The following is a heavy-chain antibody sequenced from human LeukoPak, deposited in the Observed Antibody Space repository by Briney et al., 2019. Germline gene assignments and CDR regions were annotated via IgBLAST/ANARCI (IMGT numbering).Heavy chain of an antibody. V-gene: IGHV1-18*01. J-gene: IGHJ5*02. CDR3: ARDEWELPRLDWFDP. CDR2: ISAYNGNT. CDR1: GYTFTSYG. D-gene: IGHD1-26*01. Sequence: ASVKVSCKVSGYTFTSYGISWVRQAPGQGLEWMGWISAYNGNTNYAQKLQGRVTMTTDTSTSTAYMELRSLRSDDTAVYYCARDEWELPRLDWFDPWGQGTLVTVSS.